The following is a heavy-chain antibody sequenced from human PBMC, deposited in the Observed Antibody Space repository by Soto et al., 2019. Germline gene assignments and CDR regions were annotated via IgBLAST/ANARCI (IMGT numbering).Heavy chain of an antibody. Sequence: GGSLRLSCAASGFTFSSYAMSWVRQAPGKGLEWVSAISGSGGSTYYADSVKGRFTISRDNSKNTLYLQMNSLRAEDTAVYYCANGLQQLVTLFDYWGQGTLVTVSS. V-gene: IGHV3-23*01. D-gene: IGHD6-13*01. CDR1: GFTFSSYA. J-gene: IGHJ4*02. CDR2: ISGSGGST. CDR3: ANGLQQLVTLFDY.